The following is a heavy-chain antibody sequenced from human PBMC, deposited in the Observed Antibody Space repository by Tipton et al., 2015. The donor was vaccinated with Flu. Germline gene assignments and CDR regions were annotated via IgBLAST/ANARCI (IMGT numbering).Heavy chain of an antibody. Sequence: LRLSCAASGFTFSNYGMHWVRQAPGKGLEWVAFIQYDGNNKNYADSVKGRFTISRDNSKNTLYLQMSSLRVEETAVYYCAKVVGGHEDVWGQGTTVTVSS. V-gene: IGHV3-30*02. J-gene: IGHJ6*02. CDR1: GFTFSNYG. D-gene: IGHD1-26*01. CDR3: AKVVGGHEDV. CDR2: IQYDGNNK.